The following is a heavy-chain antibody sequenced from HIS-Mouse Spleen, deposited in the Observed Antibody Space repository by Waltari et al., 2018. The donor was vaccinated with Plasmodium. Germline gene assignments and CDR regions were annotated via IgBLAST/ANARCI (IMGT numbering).Heavy chain of an antibody. D-gene: IGHD6-6*01. CDR3: ARGPTYSSSYYFDY. Sequence: EVQLVESGGGLVQPGGSLRLSCAASGFTFSSYDMHWVRQSTGKCREWVSAIGTAGDTYYPGYVKGRFTISRENAKNSLYLQMNSLRAGDPAVYYCARGPTYSSSYYFDYWGQGTLVTVSS. CDR1: GFTFSSYD. V-gene: IGHV3-13*01. J-gene: IGHJ4*02. CDR2: IGTAGDT.